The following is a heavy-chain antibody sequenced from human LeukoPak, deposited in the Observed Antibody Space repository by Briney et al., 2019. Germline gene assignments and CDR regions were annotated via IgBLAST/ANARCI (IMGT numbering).Heavy chain of an antibody. CDR3: ARGVEPLAANTLAY. CDR1: GFTVITND. CDR2: LYSDGNT. Sequence: GGSLRLYCAASGFTVITNDMTWVRQAPGKGIEWVSVLYSDGNTKYSDSVQGRFTISRDNSKNTLYLEMNSLSPDDTAVYYCARGVEPLAANTLAYWGQGTLVTVPS. J-gene: IGHJ4*02. D-gene: IGHD1-14*01. V-gene: IGHV3-53*01.